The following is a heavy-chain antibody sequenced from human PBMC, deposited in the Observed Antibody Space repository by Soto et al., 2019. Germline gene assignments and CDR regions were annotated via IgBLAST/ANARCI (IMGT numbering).Heavy chain of an antibody. V-gene: IGHV3-74*01. Sequence: PGGSLKLSCATHSLAILSYSMQWVIQDPVKGLVWVSRINSDGSSTSYADSVKGRFTISRDNAKNTLYLQMNSLRAEDMAVYYCARVRGYYDSSGYYYVGPESSNWFDP. J-gene: IGHJ5*02. CDR3: ARVRGYYDSSGYYYVGPESSNWFDP. CDR1: SLAILSYS. D-gene: IGHD3-22*01. CDR2: INSDGSST.